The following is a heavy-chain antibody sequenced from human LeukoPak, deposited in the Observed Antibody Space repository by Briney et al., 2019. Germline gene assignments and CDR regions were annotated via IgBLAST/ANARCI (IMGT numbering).Heavy chain of an antibody. J-gene: IGHJ4*02. Sequence: GGSLRLSCAASGFTFSSYAMSWVRQAPGKGLEWVSAISGSGGSTYYADSVKGRFTTSRGNSKNTLYLQMNSLRAEDTAVYYCAKDLGELFDYWGQGTLVTVSS. D-gene: IGHD3-10*01. CDR3: AKDLGELFDY. CDR2: ISGSGGST. CDR1: GFTFSSYA. V-gene: IGHV3-23*01.